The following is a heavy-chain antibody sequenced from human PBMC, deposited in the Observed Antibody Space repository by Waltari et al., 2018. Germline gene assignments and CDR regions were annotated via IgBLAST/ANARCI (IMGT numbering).Heavy chain of an antibody. Sequence: KESGPRLVKPSETLSLNCTVSGVSVSTPLLYWPWIPQSPGKGPGGIAGVLHSGTTYYNPSLRGRVSMSVDSARGQFSLKLYPVTAADTAVYFCASHERVVPVFIESWGQGILVTVSS. CDR1: GVSVSTPLLY. J-gene: IGHJ1*01. CDR2: VLHSGTT. D-gene: IGHD3-22*01. CDR3: ASHERVVPVFIES. V-gene: IGHV4-39*01.